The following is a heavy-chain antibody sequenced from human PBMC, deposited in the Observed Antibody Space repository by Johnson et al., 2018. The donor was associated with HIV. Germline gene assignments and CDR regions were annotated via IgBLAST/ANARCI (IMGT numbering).Heavy chain of an antibody. CDR2: IYSGGNT. Sequence: VQLVESGGGLVQPGGSLRLSCAASGFTVSTNYMSWVRQAPGKGLEWVSVIYSGGNTYYADSVKGRFTISRDNSKNTLFLQMNSLRAGDTAVYYCARAWGDLAPDAFDLWGQGTMVTVSA. D-gene: IGHD7-27*01. CDR1: GFTVSTNY. V-gene: IGHV3-66*01. J-gene: IGHJ3*01. CDR3: ARAWGDLAPDAFDL.